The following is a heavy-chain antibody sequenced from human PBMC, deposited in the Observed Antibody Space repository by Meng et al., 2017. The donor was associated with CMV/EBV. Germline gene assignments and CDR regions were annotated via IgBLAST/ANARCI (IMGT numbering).Heavy chain of an antibody. CDR3: ARGGNWFDP. J-gene: IGHJ5*02. Sequence: AELQEWGAGLLKPSETLSLTCAVSGGSFSGYYWSWIRQPPGKGLEWIGEINHSGSTNYNPSLKSRATISVDTSKNQFSLKLSSVTAADTAVYYCARGGNWFDPWGQGTLVTVSS. V-gene: IGHV4-34*01. CDR1: GGSFSGYY. CDR2: INHSGST.